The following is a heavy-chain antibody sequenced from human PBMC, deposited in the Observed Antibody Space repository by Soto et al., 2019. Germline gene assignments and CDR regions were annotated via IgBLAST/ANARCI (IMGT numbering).Heavy chain of an antibody. CDR3: ERGVRRYSGNAIPIGLDY. V-gene: IGHV3-48*01. D-gene: IGHD5-12*01. Sequence: GGSLRLSCAASGVTFSSYSMNWVRQAPGKGLEWVSYISSSSSTIYYADSVKGRFTISRDNAKNSLYLQMNSLRAEDTAVYYCERGVRRYSGNAIPIGLDYWGQGT. J-gene: IGHJ4*02. CDR1: GVTFSSYS. CDR2: ISSSSSTI.